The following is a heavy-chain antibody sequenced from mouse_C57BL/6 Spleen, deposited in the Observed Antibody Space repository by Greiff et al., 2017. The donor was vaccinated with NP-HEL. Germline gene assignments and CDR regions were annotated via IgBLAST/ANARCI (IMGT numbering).Heavy chain of an antibody. CDR2: IDPETGGT. CDR3: TRKLYGSNWYFDV. J-gene: IGHJ1*03. V-gene: IGHV1-15*01. Sequence: VQLQQSGAELVRPGASVTLSCKASGYTFTDYEMHWVKQTPVHGLEWIGAIDPETGGTAYNQKFKGKAILTADKSSSTAYMELRSLTSEDSAVYYCTRKLYGSNWYFDVWGTGTTVTVSS. CDR1: GYTFTDYE. D-gene: IGHD1-1*01.